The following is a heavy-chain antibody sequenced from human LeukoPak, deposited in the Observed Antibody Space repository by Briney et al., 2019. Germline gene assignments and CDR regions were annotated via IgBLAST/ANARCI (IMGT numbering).Heavy chain of an antibody. CDR2: IYYSGNT. J-gene: IGHJ3*02. V-gene: IGHV4-59*08. CDR1: GXSISTYY. CDR3: ARHPAYYYDSSGYHDAFDI. D-gene: IGHD3-22*01. Sequence: SETLSLTCTVSGXSISTYYWTWIRQPPGKGLEWIGYIYYSGNTNYNPSLKSRVTISVDTSKNQFSLKLSSVTAADTAVYYCARHPAYYYDSSGYHDAFDIWGQGTMVTVSS.